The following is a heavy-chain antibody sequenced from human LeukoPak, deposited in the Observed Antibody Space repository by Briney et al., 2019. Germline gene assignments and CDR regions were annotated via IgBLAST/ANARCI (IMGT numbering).Heavy chain of an antibody. CDR1: GGSISIYY. CDR2: IYYSWGT. CDR3: ARDGAEVRGVIRRYYYMDV. D-gene: IGHD3-10*01. Sequence: PSETLSLTCTVSGGSISIYYWSWIRQPPGKGLEWIGYIYYSWGTNYNPSLKSRVTISEDTSKNQFSLKLSSVTAADTAVYYCARDGAEVRGVIRRYYYMDVWGKGTTVTISS. V-gene: IGHV4-59*12. J-gene: IGHJ6*03.